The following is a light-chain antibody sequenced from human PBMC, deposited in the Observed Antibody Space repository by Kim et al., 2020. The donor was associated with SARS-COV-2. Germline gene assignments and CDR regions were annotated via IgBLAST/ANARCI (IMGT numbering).Light chain of an antibody. V-gene: IGKV1-27*01. J-gene: IGKJ1*01. CDR3: QKCDSAPWT. Sequence: GDRVTITCRASQDISNYLAWFQLKPGKAPKLLIYAASALQPGVPSRFSDSGSGTDFTLTVTSLQPEDVATYYCQKCDSAPWTFGQGTKVDIK. CDR2: AAS. CDR1: QDISNY.